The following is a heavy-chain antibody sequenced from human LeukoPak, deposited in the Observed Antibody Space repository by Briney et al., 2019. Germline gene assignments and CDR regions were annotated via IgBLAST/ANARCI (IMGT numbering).Heavy chain of an antibody. Sequence: GSSVKVSCKASGGTSSTYTITWVRQAPGQGLEWMGGIIPMFGTGNYAQKFQGRITITTDESSSTAYMELSSLGSEDTAVYYCARTMVRGSATVYYYYYMDVWGKGTTVTVSS. CDR3: ARTMVRGSATVYYYYYMDV. CDR1: GGTSSTYT. CDR2: IIPMFGTG. V-gene: IGHV1-69*05. D-gene: IGHD3-10*01. J-gene: IGHJ6*03.